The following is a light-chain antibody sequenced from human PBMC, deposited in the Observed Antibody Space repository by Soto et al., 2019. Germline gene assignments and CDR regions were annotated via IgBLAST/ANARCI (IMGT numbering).Light chain of an antibody. Sequence: QSVLTQPPSASGTPGQRVTISWSGSSSNIGSNYVYWYQQLPGTAPKLLIYRNNQRPSGVPDRFSGSKSGTSASLAISGLRSEDEADYYCAAWDDSLSAPVVFGGGTKLTVL. CDR2: RNN. V-gene: IGLV1-47*01. CDR1: SSNIGSNY. J-gene: IGLJ2*01. CDR3: AAWDDSLSAPVV.